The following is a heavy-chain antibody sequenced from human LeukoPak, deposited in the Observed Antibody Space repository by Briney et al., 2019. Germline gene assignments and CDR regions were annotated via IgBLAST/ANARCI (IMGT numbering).Heavy chain of an antibody. CDR3: ARLDTMVRGELDP. V-gene: IGHV4-59*08. Sequence: SETLSLTCTVSGGSISSYYWSWIRQPPGKGLEWIGYIYYSGSTNYNPSPKSRVTISVDTSKNQFSLKLSSVTAADTAMYYCARLDTMVRGELDPWGQGTLVTVSS. CDR1: GGSISSYY. J-gene: IGHJ5*02. CDR2: IYYSGST. D-gene: IGHD3-10*01.